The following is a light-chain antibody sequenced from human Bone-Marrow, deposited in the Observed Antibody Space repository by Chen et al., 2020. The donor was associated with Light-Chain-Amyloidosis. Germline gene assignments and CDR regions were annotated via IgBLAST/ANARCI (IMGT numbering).Light chain of an antibody. CDR2: RDT. Sequence: SSELTQPPSASVSPGKTARITCSGDDLPTKDAYWSQQKPGQAPVLVIHRDTERPSGISERFSGSSSGTTATLTISGVQAEDEADYHCQSADSSGTYEVIFGGGTKLTVL. CDR1: DLPTKD. J-gene: IGLJ2*01. CDR3: QSADSSGTYEVI. V-gene: IGLV3-25*03.